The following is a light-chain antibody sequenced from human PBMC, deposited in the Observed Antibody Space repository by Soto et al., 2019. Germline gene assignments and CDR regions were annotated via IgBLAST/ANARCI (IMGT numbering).Light chain of an antibody. J-gene: IGLJ1*01. V-gene: IGLV4-69*01. CDR2: VNSDGSH. CDR1: SGHSNYA. CDR3: QTWGTGMLV. Sequence: QLVLTQSPSASASLGASVKLTCTLSSGHSNYAIAWHQQQPEKGPRYLMKVNSDGSHSKGDGIPDRFSGSSSGAERYLTISSLLSEDEADYFCQTWGTGMLVFGTGTKVTVL.